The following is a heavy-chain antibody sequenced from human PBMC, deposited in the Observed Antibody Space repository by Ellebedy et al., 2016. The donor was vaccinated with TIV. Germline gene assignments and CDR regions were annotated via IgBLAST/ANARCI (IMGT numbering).Heavy chain of an antibody. V-gene: IGHV1-69*13. CDR1: GGTFSSYA. CDR3: ARGTVLRYFDWLSY. CDR2: IIPIFGTA. Sequence: SVKVSXXASGGTFSSYAISWVRQAPGQGLEWMGGIIPIFGTANYAQKFQGRVTITADESTSTAYMELSSLRSDDTAVYYCARGTVLRYFDWLSYWGQGTLVTVSS. D-gene: IGHD3-9*01. J-gene: IGHJ4*02.